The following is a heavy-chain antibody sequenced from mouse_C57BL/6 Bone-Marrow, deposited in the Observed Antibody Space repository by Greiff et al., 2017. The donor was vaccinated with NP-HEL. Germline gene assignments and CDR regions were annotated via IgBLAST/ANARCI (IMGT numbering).Heavy chain of an antibody. CDR1: GYTFTSYW. D-gene: IGHD1-1*01. J-gene: IGHJ2*01. CDR3: ARYSITTVEYYFDY. Sequence: QVQLQQPGAELVKPGASVKLSCKASGYTFTSYWMHWVKQRPGRGLEWIGRIDPNSGGTKYNEKFKSKATLTVYKPSSTVYMQLSSLTSEDSAVYYCARYSITTVEYYFDYWGKGTTLTVSS. V-gene: IGHV1-72*01. CDR2: IDPNSGGT.